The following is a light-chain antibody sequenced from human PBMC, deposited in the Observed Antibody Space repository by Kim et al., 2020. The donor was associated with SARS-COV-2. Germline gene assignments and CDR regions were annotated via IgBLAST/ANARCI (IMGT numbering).Light chain of an antibody. J-gene: IGKJ1*01. Sequence: VAPEERATLSFRASQSVSSSLAWYQQKPGQAPRLLIYGASTRATGIPARFSGRGSGTEFTLTISSLQSEDFAVYYCQQYNNWLGTFGQGTKVDIK. CDR2: GAS. CDR3: QQYNNWLGT. CDR1: QSVSSS. V-gene: IGKV3-15*01.